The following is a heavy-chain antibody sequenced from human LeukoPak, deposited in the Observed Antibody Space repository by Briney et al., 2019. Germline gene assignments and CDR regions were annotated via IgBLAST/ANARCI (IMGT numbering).Heavy chain of an antibody. V-gene: IGHV4-59*08. CDR2: IYYSGST. CDR1: GGSISNYY. J-gene: IGHJ4*02. CDR3: ATTRAYTYGYFDN. D-gene: IGHD5-18*01. Sequence: SETLSLTCTVSGGSISNYYWSWIRQPPGKGLEWIAYIYYSGSTNYNPSLKSRVTISVDTSKNQFSLKLSSVTAADTAVYYCATTRAYTYGYFDNWGQGTLVTVSS.